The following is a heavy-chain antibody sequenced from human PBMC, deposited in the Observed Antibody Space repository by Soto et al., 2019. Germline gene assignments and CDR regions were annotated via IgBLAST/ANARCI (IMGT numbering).Heavy chain of an antibody. D-gene: IGHD3-22*01. CDR3: ARDFQGVVASGNL. Sequence: GGSLRLSCATSGFTFSNYAIHWVRQAPGKGLEWVAVMSYDGKNDYYADSVKGRFAVSRDNSRDTVYLQMNSLRREDTAMYFCARDFQGVVASGNLWGQGTLVTVSS. J-gene: IGHJ5*02. CDR2: MSYDGKND. V-gene: IGHV3-30*09. CDR1: GFTFSNYA.